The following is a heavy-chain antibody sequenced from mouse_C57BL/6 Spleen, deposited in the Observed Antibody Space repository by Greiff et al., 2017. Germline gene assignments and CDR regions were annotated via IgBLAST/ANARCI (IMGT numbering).Heavy chain of an antibody. Sequence: DVKLQESGPGLVKPSQSLSLTCSVTGYSITSGYYWNWIRQFPGNKLEWMGYISYDGSNNYNPSLKNRISITRDTSKNQFFLKLNSVTTEDTATYYCARGWDYDDYAMDYWGQGTSVTVSS. CDR2: ISYDGSN. CDR3: ARGWDYDDYAMDY. V-gene: IGHV3-6*01. CDR1: GYSITSGYY. J-gene: IGHJ4*01. D-gene: IGHD2-4*01.